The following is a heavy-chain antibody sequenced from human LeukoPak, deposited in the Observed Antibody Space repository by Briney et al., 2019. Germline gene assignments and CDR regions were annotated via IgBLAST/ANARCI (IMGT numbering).Heavy chain of an antibody. J-gene: IGHJ4*02. D-gene: IGHD6-13*01. Sequence: GGSLRLSCAASGFTFSDYYMSWVRQAPGKGLEWVSYISSSGSTIYYADSVKGRFTISRDNAKNTLYLQINSPRAEDTAIYYCAKSVAAAGGYFDCWGQGTLVTVSS. CDR3: AKSVAAAGGYFDC. V-gene: IGHV3-11*01. CDR1: GFTFSDYY. CDR2: ISSSGSTI.